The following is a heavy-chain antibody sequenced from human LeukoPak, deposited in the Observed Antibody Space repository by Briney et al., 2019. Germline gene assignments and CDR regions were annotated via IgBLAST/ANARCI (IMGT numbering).Heavy chain of an antibody. D-gene: IGHD3-10*01. Sequence: PGGSLRLSCAASGFTFSSYAMHWVRQAPGKGLEWVSAISGSGGSTYYADSVKGRFTISRDNSKNTLYLQMNSLRAEDTAVYYCAKYAYYYGSGTAYYFDYWGQGTLVTVSS. CDR2: ISGSGGST. J-gene: IGHJ4*02. CDR1: GFTFSSYA. V-gene: IGHV3-23*01. CDR3: AKYAYYYGSGTAYYFDY.